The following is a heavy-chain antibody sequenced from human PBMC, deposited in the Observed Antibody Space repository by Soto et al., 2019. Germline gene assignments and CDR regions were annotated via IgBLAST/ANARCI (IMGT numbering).Heavy chain of an antibody. CDR2: MNPGSGNT. Sequence: AAVKVSCKASGYTFTNNDVSWVRQATGQGLEWMGWMNPGSGNTGYAQKFQGRVTMTRDISIATAYMELNSLTSEDTAIYYCARMESYGSLNWFDPWGQGTLVTVSS. J-gene: IGHJ5*02. V-gene: IGHV1-8*02. D-gene: IGHD3-10*01. CDR3: ARMESYGSLNWFDP. CDR1: GYTFTNND.